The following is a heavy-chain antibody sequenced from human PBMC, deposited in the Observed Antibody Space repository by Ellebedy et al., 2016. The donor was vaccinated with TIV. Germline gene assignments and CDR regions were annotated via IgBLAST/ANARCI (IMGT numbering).Heavy chain of an antibody. Sequence: AASVKVSCKASGYTFTSYAMHWVRQAPGQRLEWMGWINAGNGNTKYSQKFQGRVTITADKSTSTAYMELSSLRSEDTAVYYCARERGGRRGSYRPFDAFDIWGQGTMVTVSS. D-gene: IGHD1-26*01. V-gene: IGHV1-3*01. CDR3: ARERGGRRGSYRPFDAFDI. CDR1: GYTFTSYA. CDR2: INAGNGNT. J-gene: IGHJ3*02.